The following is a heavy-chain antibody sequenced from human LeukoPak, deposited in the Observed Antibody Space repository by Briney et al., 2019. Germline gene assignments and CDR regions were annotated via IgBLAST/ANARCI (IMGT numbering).Heavy chain of an antibody. Sequence: SETLSLTCAVHGGSFSGYLWSWIRQPPGKGLEYIGEINHSGYTTYNPSLKSRVTISVDTSKDQFSLNMISVTAADTAVYYCARHEFGSSSAAFDSWGQGTMVIVSS. D-gene: IGHD6-6*01. CDR1: GGSFSGYL. CDR3: ARHEFGSSSAAFDS. CDR2: INHSGYT. J-gene: IGHJ3*01. V-gene: IGHV4-34*01.